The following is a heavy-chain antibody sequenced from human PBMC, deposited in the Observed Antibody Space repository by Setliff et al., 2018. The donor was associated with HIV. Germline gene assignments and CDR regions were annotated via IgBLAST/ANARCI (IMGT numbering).Heavy chain of an antibody. V-gene: IGHV4-61*02. CDR3: ARDHDPLDYDRSGYYRTLDY. Sequence: SETLSLTCTVSGGSFSSGSYYWSWIRQSAGKGLEWIGRIYTSGSTNYNPSLKSRVTISVDTSKNQFSLKLSSVTAADTAVYSCARDHDPLDYDRSGYYRTLDYWGQGTLVTVSS. J-gene: IGHJ4*02. CDR2: IYTSGST. CDR1: GGSFSSGSYY. D-gene: IGHD3-22*01.